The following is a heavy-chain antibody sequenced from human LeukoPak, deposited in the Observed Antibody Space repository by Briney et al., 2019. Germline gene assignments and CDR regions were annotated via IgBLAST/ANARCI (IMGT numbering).Heavy chain of an antibody. V-gene: IGHV3-21*01. D-gene: IGHD2-2*01. CDR3: AIEKDIVVVMDV. CDR2: ISSSSSSYI. J-gene: IGHJ6*02. CDR1: GFTFSSYS. Sequence: GGSLRLSCAASGFTFSSYSMNWVRQAPGKGLEWVSSISSSSSSYIYYADSVKGRFTISRDNAKNSLYLQMNSLRAEDTAVYYCAIEKDIVVVMDVWGQGTTVTVSS.